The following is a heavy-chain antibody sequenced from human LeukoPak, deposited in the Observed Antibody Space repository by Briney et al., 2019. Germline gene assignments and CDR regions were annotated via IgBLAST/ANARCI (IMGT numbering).Heavy chain of an antibody. V-gene: IGHV3-23*01. J-gene: IGHJ4*02. CDR2: ISGSGGST. D-gene: IGHD3-22*01. CDR1: GFTFSSYA. CDR3: AKDRGITMIVVAAPNYFDY. Sequence: GGSLRLSCAASGFTFSSYAMSWVRQAPGKGLEWVSAISGSGGSTYYADSVKGRFTISRDNSKNTLYLQMNSLRAEDTAVYYCAKDRGITMIVVAAPNYFDYWGQGTLVTVSS.